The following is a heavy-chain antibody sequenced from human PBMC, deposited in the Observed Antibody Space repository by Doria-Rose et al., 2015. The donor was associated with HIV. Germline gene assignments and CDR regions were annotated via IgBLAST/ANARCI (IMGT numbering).Heavy chain of an antibody. J-gene: IGHJ3*02. V-gene: IGHV4-4*02. CDR1: GGSISSSNW. Sequence: QVQLQESGPGLVKPSGTLSLTCAVSGGSISSSNWWSWVRQPPGKGLEGIGEIYHSGSTNYNPSLKSRVTISVDRSKNQFSLNLSSVTAADTAVYYCARDNNWNYGNGAFDIWGQGTMVTVSS. CDR2: IYHSGST. CDR3: ARDNNWNYGNGAFDI. D-gene: IGHD1-7*01.